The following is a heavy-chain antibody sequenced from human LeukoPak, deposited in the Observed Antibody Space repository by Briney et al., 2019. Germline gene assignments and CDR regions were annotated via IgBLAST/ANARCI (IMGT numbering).Heavy chain of an antibody. CDR2: INSDGTNT. CDR3: ARDRAAVGVIQVGY. CDR1: TFTFSRYW. D-gene: IGHD3-3*01. Sequence: PGGSLRLSCAASTFTFSRYWMHWVRQAPGKGLVWVSRINSDGTNTYYADSVKGRFTISRDNTKNTLYLQMNSLRTEDTAVYYCARDRAAVGVIQVGYWGQGTLVTVSS. J-gene: IGHJ1*01. V-gene: IGHV3-74*01.